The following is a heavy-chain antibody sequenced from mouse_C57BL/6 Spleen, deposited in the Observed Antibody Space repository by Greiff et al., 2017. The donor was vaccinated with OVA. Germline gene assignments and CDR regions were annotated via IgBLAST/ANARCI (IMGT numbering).Heavy chain of an antibody. D-gene: IGHD4-1*01. V-gene: IGHV2-9-1*01. Sequence: QVQLQQSGPGLVAPSQSLSITCTVSGFSLTSYAISWVRQPPGKGLEWLGVIWTGGGTNYNSALKSRLSISKDNSKSQVFLKMNSLQTDDTARYYCASQLTGYYYAMDYWGQGTSVTVSS. CDR1: GFSLTSYA. CDR3: ASQLTGYYYAMDY. J-gene: IGHJ4*01. CDR2: IWTGGGT.